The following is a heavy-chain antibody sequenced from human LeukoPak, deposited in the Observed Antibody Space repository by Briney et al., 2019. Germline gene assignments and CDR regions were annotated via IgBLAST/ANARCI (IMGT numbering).Heavy chain of an antibody. J-gene: IGHJ4*02. CDR2: MNPNSGNT. Sequence: GASVKVSCKASGYTFTSYDINWVRQATGQGLEWMGWMNPNSGNTGYAQKFQGRVTMTRNTSISTAYLQWSSLKASDTAMYYCARLQQLWGYFDYWGQGTLVTVSS. CDR3: ARLQQLWGYFDY. V-gene: IGHV1-8*01. D-gene: IGHD6-13*01. CDR1: GYTFTSYD.